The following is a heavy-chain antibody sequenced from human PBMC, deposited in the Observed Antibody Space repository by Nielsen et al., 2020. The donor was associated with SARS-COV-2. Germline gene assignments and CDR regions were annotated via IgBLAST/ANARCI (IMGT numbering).Heavy chain of an antibody. CDR1: GGSISSGGYS. CDR2: IYYSGST. V-gene: IGHV4-30-4*07. J-gene: IGHJ4*02. D-gene: IGHD4-23*01. CDR3: ASASTTVIKSAWVY. Sequence: SQTLSLTCAVSGGSISSGGYSWSWIRQPPGKGLEWIGYIYYSGSTYYNPSLKSRVTISVDTSKNQFSLKLSSVTAADTAVYYCASASTTVIKSAWVYWGQGTLVTVSS.